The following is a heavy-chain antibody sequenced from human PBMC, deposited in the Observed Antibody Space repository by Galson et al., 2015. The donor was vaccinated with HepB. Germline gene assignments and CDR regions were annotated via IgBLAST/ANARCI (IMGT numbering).Heavy chain of an antibody. V-gene: IGHV1-2*02. D-gene: IGHD5-18*01. CDR2: INPYNGGT. Sequence: VKVSCKASGFSFTGYYIHWVRQAPGQGPEWLGWINPYNGGTNHAQNFQGRVTMTSDTSIRTAYMELSGLRFDDTAIYYCARARRIQLSTTPFDYWGQGALVTVSS. CDR3: ARARRIQLSTTPFDY. J-gene: IGHJ4*02. CDR1: GFSFTGYY.